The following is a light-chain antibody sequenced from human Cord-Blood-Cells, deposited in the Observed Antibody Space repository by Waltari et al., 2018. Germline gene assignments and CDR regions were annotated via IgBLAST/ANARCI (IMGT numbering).Light chain of an antibody. Sequence: QSALTQPPSVSGSPGQSVTISCTGTSSDVGSYNRVSWYQQPPGTAPKLMIYEVSNRPSGVPDLFAVSMSGNTASLTISGLQAEDESDYYCSSYTSSSTVVFGGGTKLTVL. CDR1: SSDVGSYNR. CDR3: SSYTSSSTVV. J-gene: IGLJ2*01. CDR2: EVS. V-gene: IGLV2-18*02.